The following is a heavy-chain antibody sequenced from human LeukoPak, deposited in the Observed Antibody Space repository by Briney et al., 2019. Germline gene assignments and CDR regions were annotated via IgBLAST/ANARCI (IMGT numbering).Heavy chain of an antibody. CDR3: ASRDSSWYNWFDP. D-gene: IGHD6-13*01. CDR2: IYYSGST. J-gene: IGHJ5*02. V-gene: IGHV4-39*07. Sequence: SETLSLTCTVSGGSISSSHYYWGRIRQPPGKGLEWLATIYYSGSTDYNTSLKSRVTISVDTSKNQFSLKLSSVTAADTAVYYCASRDSSWYNWFDPWGQGTLVTVSS. CDR1: GGSISSSHYY.